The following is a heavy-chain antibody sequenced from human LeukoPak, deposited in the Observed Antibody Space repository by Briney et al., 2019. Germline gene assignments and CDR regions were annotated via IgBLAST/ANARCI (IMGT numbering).Heavy chain of an antibody. CDR3: ARAPWWNGMDV. CDR1: GFTFSSYE. V-gene: IGHV3-48*03. D-gene: IGHD2-15*01. CDR2: ISGSSNSI. J-gene: IGHJ6*04. Sequence: GGSLRLSCAASGFTFSSYEMSGVGQALGKRLEKTSYISGSSNSIYYADTVNGQFIISRDKGEISLYLQMNSLTAEDSAVYYCARAPWWNGMDVWGKGTTVTVSA.